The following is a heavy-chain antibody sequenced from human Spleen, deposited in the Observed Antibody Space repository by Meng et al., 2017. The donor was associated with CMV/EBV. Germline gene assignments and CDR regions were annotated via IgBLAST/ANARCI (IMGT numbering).Heavy chain of an antibody. V-gene: IGHV4-34*01. D-gene: IGHD1-20*01. Sequence: SETLSLTCAVYGGSFSGYYWSWIRQPPGKGLEWIGEINHSGSTNYNPSLKSRVTISVDTSKNQFSLKLSSVTAADTAVYYCARLYRGYNWNYDYYYGMDVWGQGTTVTVSS. CDR2: INHSGST. CDR3: ARLYRGYNWNYDYYYGMDV. CDR1: GGSFSGYY. J-gene: IGHJ6*02.